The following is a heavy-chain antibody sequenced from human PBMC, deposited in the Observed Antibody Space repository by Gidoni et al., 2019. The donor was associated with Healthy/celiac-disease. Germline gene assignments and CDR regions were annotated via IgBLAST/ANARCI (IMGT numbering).Heavy chain of an antibody. D-gene: IGHD6-13*01. Sequence: QVQLQQWGAGLLKPSETLSLTCAVYGGSFSGYYWSWIRQPPGKGLEWIGEINHSGSTNYNPSLKSRVTISVDTSKNQFSLKLSSVTAADTAVYYCARGSSGYSSSWYGLRKAYYFDYWGQGTLVTVSS. V-gene: IGHV4-34*01. CDR1: GGSFSGYY. CDR2: INHSGST. CDR3: ARGSSGYSSSWYGLRKAYYFDY. J-gene: IGHJ4*02.